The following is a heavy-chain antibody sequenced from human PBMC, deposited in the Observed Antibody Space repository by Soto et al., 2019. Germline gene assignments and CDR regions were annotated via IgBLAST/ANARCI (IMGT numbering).Heavy chain of an antibody. D-gene: IGHD4-17*01. CDR2: IYPSDSDT. Sequence: GESLKMSCQVSGYTFTIYWIGWVRQMPGKGLEWMGIIYPSDSDTRYSPSFQGQVTISADQSINTAYLQWDSLKASDTAIYYCARPANTVADHFDVWGQRTQVTVSP. CDR3: ARPANTVADHFDV. J-gene: IGHJ4*02. V-gene: IGHV5-51*01. CDR1: GYTFTIYW.